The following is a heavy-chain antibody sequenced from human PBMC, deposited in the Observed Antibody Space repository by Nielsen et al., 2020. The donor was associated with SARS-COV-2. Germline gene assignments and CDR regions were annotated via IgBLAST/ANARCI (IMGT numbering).Heavy chain of an antibody. J-gene: IGHJ2*01. CDR2: IWYDGTNE. CDR3: ARDPEGLFWYFDL. V-gene: IGHV3-33*01. Sequence: GKSLKISCVASGFIFRTYGMHWVRQAPGKGLEWVAVIWYDGTNEYYADSVKGRFTISRDNSKNTLYLQMNSLRAEDTAVYYCARDPEGLFWYFDLWGRGTLVTVSS. D-gene: IGHD3-3*01. CDR1: GFIFRTYG.